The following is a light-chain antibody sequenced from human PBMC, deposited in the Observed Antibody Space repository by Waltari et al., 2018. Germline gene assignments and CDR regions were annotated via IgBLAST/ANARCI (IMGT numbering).Light chain of an antibody. CDR3: QVWDRTNNYFV. Sequence: SYVLTQPPSVSVAPGQTARITCGGNNIGGETVHWYQQKPCQAPILVVYDDSDRPSGVPGRFAGSKSGNTATLTISRVEAGDEAAYHCQVWDRTNNYFVFGGGTKMTVL. V-gene: IGLV3-21*02. CDR1: NIGGET. J-gene: IGLJ2*01. CDR2: DDS.